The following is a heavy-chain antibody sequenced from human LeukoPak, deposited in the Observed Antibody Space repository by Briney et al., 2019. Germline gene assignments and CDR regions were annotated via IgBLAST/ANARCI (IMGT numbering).Heavy chain of an antibody. CDR2: INPNSGGT. Sequence: GASVKVSCKASGYTFTSYGISWVRQAPGQGLEWMGRINPNSGGTDYAQNFQGRVTMTRVTSISAAYLELWRLRSDDTAVYYCARVPYGNDATHFDYWGQGSLVTVSS. J-gene: IGHJ4*02. V-gene: IGHV1-2*06. CDR1: GYTFTSYG. D-gene: IGHD1-1*01. CDR3: ARVPYGNDATHFDY.